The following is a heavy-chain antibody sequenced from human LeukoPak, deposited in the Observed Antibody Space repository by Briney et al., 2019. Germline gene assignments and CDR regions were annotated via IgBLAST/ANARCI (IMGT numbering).Heavy chain of an antibody. Sequence: HPGGSLRLSCAASGFTFSSYAMSWVRQAPGKGLVWVSRIYSDGSNPSYADSVRGRFTISRDNAKNTLYLQMNSLRAEDTAVYYCARDRSYSMDVWGQGTTVTVS. CDR3: ARDRSYSMDV. V-gene: IGHV3-74*01. CDR1: GFTFSSYA. D-gene: IGHD2-21*01. J-gene: IGHJ6*02. CDR2: IYSDGSNP.